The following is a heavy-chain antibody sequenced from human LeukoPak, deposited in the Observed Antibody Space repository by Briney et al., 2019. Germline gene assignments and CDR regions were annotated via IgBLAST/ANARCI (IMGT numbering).Heavy chain of an antibody. CDR1: GFPFSDYA. V-gene: IGHV3-30*04. CDR3: XRXXXXXDF. J-gene: IGHJ3*01. CDR2: ISFDGSVK. Sequence: PGGSLRLSCAASGFPFSDYAMHWVRQAPGKGLEWVAVISFDGSVKDFADSVKGRFTISRDNSKNTLYLQMNSLRPEDTAVYYFXRXXXXXDFWGXXTXVTVSS.